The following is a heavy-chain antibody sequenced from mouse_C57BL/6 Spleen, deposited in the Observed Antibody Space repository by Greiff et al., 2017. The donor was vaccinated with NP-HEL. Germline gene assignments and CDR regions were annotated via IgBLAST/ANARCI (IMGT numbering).Heavy chain of an antibody. J-gene: IGHJ3*01. Sequence: QVQLQQSGAELMKPGASVKLSCKATGYTFTGYWIEWVKQRPGHGLEWIGEILPGSGSTNYNEKFKGKATFTADTSSNTAYMQLSSLTTEDSAIYYCARGKILYYDYDVRFAYWGQGTLVTVSA. CDR2: ILPGSGST. CDR1: GYTFTGYW. CDR3: ARGKILYYDYDVRFAY. V-gene: IGHV1-9*01. D-gene: IGHD2-4*01.